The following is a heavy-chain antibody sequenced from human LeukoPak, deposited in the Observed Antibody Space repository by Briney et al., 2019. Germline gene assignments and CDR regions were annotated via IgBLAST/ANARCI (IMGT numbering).Heavy chain of an antibody. J-gene: IGHJ3*02. CDR2: IYYSGST. D-gene: IGHD1-26*01. CDR1: GDSISSSSYY. Sequence: SETLSLTCTVSGDSISSSSYYWAWIRQPPGKGLAWIGSIYYSGSTSYNPSLKIRVTISVDTSKNQFSLKLSSVTAADTAVYYCARNYSGTYGGAFDIWGQGTMVTVSS. CDR3: ARNYSGTYGGAFDI. V-gene: IGHV4-39*01.